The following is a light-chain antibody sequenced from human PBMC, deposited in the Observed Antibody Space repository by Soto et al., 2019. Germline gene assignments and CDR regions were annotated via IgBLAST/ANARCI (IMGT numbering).Light chain of an antibody. CDR1: QSVRSY. CDR2: DAS. Sequence: EIVLTQSPATLSLSPGEIATLSFRAIQSVRSYLAGYQHKPGQAPRLLIYDASTRATGIPARFSGSGSGTDFTLTISSLEPEDFAVYYCQQRSNWPPITFGQGTRLEIK. V-gene: IGKV3-11*01. CDR3: QQRSNWPPIT. J-gene: IGKJ5*01.